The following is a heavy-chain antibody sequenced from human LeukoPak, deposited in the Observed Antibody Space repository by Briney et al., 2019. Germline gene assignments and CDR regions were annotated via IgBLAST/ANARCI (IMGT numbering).Heavy chain of an antibody. J-gene: IGHJ4*02. CDR2: INHSGST. D-gene: IGHD2-8*01. CDR3: PRGEWSDY. Sequence: SETLSLTCAVYGGSFSGYYWSWIRQPPGKGLEWIGEINHSGSTNYNPSLKSRVTISVDTSKNQFSLKLSSVTAADTAVYYCPRGEWSDYWGQGTLVTVSS. CDR1: GGSFSGYY. V-gene: IGHV4-34*01.